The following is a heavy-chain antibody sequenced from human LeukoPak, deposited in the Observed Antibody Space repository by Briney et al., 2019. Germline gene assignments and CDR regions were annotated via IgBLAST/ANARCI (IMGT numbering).Heavy chain of an antibody. Sequence: PSETLSLTCTVSGGSISSYYWSWIRQPPGKGLEWIGYIYTSGSTNYNPSLKSRVTISVDTSKNQFSLELSSVTAADTAVYYCARVGGLDAFDIWGQGTMVTVSS. CDR2: IYTSGST. J-gene: IGHJ3*02. D-gene: IGHD2-15*01. CDR3: ARVGGLDAFDI. V-gene: IGHV4-4*09. CDR1: GGSISSYY.